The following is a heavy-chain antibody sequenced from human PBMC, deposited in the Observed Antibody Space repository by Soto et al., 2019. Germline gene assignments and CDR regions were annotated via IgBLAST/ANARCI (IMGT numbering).Heavy chain of an antibody. CDR1: GFIFTNFA. D-gene: IGHD6-6*01. CDR3: AKALGSSSFYGLDV. V-gene: IGHV3-23*01. Sequence: GGSLRLSCAASGFIFTNFAMTWVRQAPGKGLEWVSGISSSGGVTYYADSVKGRFTISRDNSKNTLYLQMNSLRADDTAVFYCAKALGSSSFYGLDVWGQGTTVTVSS. J-gene: IGHJ6*02. CDR2: ISSSGGVT.